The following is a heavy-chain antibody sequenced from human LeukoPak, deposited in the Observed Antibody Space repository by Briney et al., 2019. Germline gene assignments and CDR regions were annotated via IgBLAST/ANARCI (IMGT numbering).Heavy chain of an antibody. D-gene: IGHD1-26*01. CDR2: ISLAGRT. CDR1: GGSITTTNY. V-gene: IGHV4-4*02. J-gene: IGHJ4*02. Sequence: SETLSLTCGVSGGSITTTNYWSWVRQPPGGGLEWIGEISLAGRTRYNPSLQSRVHISIDESKNHLYLNLASVTAADTAVYYCSRESGPFCPFGHWGQGTLVAVTS. CDR3: SRESGPFCPFGH.